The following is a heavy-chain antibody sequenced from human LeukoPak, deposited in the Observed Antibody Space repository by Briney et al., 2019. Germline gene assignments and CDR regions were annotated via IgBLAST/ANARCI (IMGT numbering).Heavy chain of an antibody. Sequence: GGSLRLSCAASGFTFTSYAMSWVRQAPGKGLQWVSVINGGGTSTDYAGSVKGRSTISRDNSKNTLYLQMNSLRAEDTAIYYCAKGAFEQWLVQVIPFDYWGQGTLVTVSS. CDR3: AKGAFEQWLVQVIPFDY. V-gene: IGHV3-23*01. J-gene: IGHJ4*02. CDR1: GFTFTSYA. CDR2: INGGGTST. D-gene: IGHD6-19*01.